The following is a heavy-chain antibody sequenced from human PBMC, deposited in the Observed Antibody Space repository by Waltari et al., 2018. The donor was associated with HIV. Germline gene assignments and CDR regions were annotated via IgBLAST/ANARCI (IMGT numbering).Heavy chain of an antibody. CDR1: GFKFSSFW. CDR2: IKEDGSEK. J-gene: IGHJ6*02. V-gene: IGHV3-7*01. D-gene: IGHD3-3*01. Sequence: EVQLVESGGDLVQPGESLRLACAASGFKFSSFWMNWGRQAPGKRLEWVANIKEDGSEKYYVDSVKGRFTISRDNVKNSLYLQMNSLRAEDTAVYYCARDASYFDFWSGGYYYYGLDVWGQGTTVTVSS. CDR3: ARDASYFDFWSGGYYYYGLDV.